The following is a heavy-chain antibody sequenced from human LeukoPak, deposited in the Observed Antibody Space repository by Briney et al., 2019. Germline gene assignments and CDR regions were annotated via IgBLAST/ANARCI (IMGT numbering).Heavy chain of an antibody. CDR2: LRQDGSEK. Sequence: GGSLRLSCAASGFTFSSYWMSWVRQAPGKGLEWVANLRQDGSEKYYVDSVKGRFTISRDNAKNSLYLQMNSLRAEDTAVYYCARDGRYCSGGSCFNWFDPWGQGTLVTVSS. CDR1: GFTFSSYW. J-gene: IGHJ5*02. CDR3: ARDGRYCSGGSCFNWFDP. V-gene: IGHV3-7*01. D-gene: IGHD2-15*01.